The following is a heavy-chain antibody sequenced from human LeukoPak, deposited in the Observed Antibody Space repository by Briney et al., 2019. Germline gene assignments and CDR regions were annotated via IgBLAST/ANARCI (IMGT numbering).Heavy chain of an antibody. D-gene: IGHD1-1*01. CDR3: ARQRYSDY. Sequence: GGSLRLSCAASGFTFSRYWMTWVRQAPGKGLKWVANIKEDGSENSYVESVKGRFTISRDNAKDSLYLQLNSLRAEDTAVYFCARQRYSDYWGQGTLVTVSS. CDR2: IKEDGSEN. CDR1: GFTFSRYW. V-gene: IGHV3-7*01. J-gene: IGHJ4*02.